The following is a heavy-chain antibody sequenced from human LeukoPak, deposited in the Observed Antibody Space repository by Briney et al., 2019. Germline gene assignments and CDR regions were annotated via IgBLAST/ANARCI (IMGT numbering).Heavy chain of an antibody. V-gene: IGHV3-48*03. D-gene: IGHD6-6*01. CDR1: GFTFGAFE. J-gene: IGHJ6*03. CDR2: ISSSGGTM. CDR3: ARRGGSSSMDYYYHYMDV. Sequence: GGSLRLSCVGSGFTFGAFEMNWVRQAPGKGLEWVSYISSSGGTMEYADSVKGRFTISRDNAKNSLYLQMNILRAEDTAVYYCARRGGSSSMDYYYHYMDVWGKGTTVTVSS.